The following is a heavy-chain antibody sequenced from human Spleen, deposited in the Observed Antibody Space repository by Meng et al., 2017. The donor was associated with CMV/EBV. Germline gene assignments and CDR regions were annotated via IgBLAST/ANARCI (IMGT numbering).Heavy chain of an antibody. CDR3: AREAEGDARNAFDI. Sequence: GGSLRLSCAASGFTLSNYWMSWVRQAPGKGLEWVANIKQDGSEKYYVDSVKGRFTISRDTAKNSLFLQMNSLRADDTAVYYCAREAEGDARNAFDIWGQGTMVTVSS. V-gene: IGHV3-7*01. J-gene: IGHJ3*02. D-gene: IGHD3-16*01. CDR1: GFTLSNYW. CDR2: IKQDGSEK.